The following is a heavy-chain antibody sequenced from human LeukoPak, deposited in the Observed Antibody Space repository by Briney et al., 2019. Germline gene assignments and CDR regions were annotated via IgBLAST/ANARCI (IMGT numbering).Heavy chain of an antibody. CDR3: ARDPYEGYDILSLATLDY. Sequence: GGSLRLSCAASGFTFSSYSMNWVRQAPGKGLGWVSYISSSSSTIYYEDSVKGRFTISRDNAKNSLYLQMNSLRDEDTAVYYCARDPYEGYDILSLATLDYWGQGTLVTVSS. CDR1: GFTFSSYS. V-gene: IGHV3-48*02. D-gene: IGHD3-9*01. CDR2: ISSSSSTI. J-gene: IGHJ4*02.